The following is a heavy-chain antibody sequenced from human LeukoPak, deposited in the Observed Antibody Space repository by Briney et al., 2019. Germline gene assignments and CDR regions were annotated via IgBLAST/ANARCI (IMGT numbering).Heavy chain of an antibody. D-gene: IGHD4-17*01. CDR1: GYTFTGYY. CDR2: INPNSGDT. CDR3: ARSPTVNFFDF. Sequence: ASVKVSCKTSGYTFTGYYMHWVRQASGQGLEWMGRINPNSGDTNYAQKFQGRVTMTRDTSISTAYMELSRLRSDDTAVFYCARSPTVNFFDFWGQGTLVTVSS. V-gene: IGHV1-2*06. J-gene: IGHJ4*02.